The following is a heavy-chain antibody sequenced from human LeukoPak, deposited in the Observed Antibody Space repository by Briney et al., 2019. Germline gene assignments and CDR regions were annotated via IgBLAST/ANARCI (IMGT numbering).Heavy chain of an antibody. Sequence: SETLSLTCTVSGGSISSSSYYWGWIRQPPGKGLEWIGSIYYSGSTYYNPSLKSRVTISVDTSKNQFSLKLSSVTAADTAVYYCARHIEITIFGVVIPQTYFDYWGQGTLVTVSS. D-gene: IGHD3-3*01. CDR3: ARHIEITIFGVVIPQTYFDY. J-gene: IGHJ4*02. V-gene: IGHV4-39*07. CDR1: GGSISSSSYY. CDR2: IYYSGST.